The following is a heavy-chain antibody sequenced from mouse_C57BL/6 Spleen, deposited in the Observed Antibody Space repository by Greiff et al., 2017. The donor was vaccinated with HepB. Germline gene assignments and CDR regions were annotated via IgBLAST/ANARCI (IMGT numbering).Heavy chain of an antibody. CDR1: GYTFTSYW. CDR2: IYPGSGST. Sequence: QVQLQQPGAELVKPGASVKMSCKASGYTFTSYWITWVKQRPGQGLEWIGDIYPGSGSTNYNEKFKSKATLTVDTSSSTAYMQLSSLTSEDSAVYYCARTPGDYYGSSYWYFDVWGTGTTVTVSS. D-gene: IGHD1-1*01. J-gene: IGHJ1*03. CDR3: ARTPGDYYGSSYWYFDV. V-gene: IGHV1-55*01.